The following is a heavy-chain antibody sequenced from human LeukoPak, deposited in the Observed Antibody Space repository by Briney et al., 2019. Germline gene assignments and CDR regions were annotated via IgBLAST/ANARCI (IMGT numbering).Heavy chain of an antibody. CDR3: AREGGSSGRAGYCDY. D-gene: IGHD6-19*01. J-gene: IGHJ4*02. CDR1: GFTFSSWP. CDR2: ISSDGSGQ. V-gene: IGHV3-30*04. Sequence: GGSLRLSCAASGFTFSSWPMHWVRQTPGKELEWLAVISSDGSGQSYADSVKGRFTISRDNSKNTLSLEMNSLKIEDTAVYFCAREGGSSGRAGYCDYWGQGTLVTVSS.